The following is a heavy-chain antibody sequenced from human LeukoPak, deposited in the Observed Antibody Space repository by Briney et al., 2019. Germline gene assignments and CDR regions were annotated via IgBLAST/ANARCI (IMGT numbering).Heavy chain of an antibody. CDR3: AREGGPYRPLDY. V-gene: IGHV4-4*02. J-gene: IGHJ4*02. Sequence: PSGTLSLTYGVSGGSISTTNWWTWVRQPPGEGLEWIGEVHLSGRTHYNPSLESRVTMSVDMSENHISLRLTSVTAADTAVYYCAREGGPYRPLDYSGQGTLVTVSS. CDR2: VHLSGRT. CDR1: GGSISTTNW.